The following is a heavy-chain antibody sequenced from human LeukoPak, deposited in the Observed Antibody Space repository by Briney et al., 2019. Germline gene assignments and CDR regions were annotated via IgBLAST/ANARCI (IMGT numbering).Heavy chain of an antibody. CDR1: GFTFDDYA. V-gene: IGHV3-9*03. D-gene: IGHD3-16*01. Sequence: PGGSLRLSCAASGFTFDDYAMHWVRQAPGKGLEWVSGISWNSGSIGYADSVKGRFTISRDNAKNSLYLQMNSLRAEDMALYYCAKGGRVATGSFDYWGQGTLVTVSS. CDR2: ISWNSGSI. J-gene: IGHJ4*02. CDR3: AKGGRVATGSFDY.